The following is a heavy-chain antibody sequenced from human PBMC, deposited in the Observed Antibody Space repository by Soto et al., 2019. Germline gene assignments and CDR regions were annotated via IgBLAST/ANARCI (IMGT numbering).Heavy chain of an antibody. V-gene: IGHV3-30*04. CDR2: FSYDGRNK. CDR3: ARDVSGITAA. Sequence: PGGSLRLSCAASGFTFSIFSMHWVRQAPGKGLEWVAVFSYDGRNKYYADPVKGRFTISRDNSKNTLYLQMNSLRVEDTAVYYCARDVSGITAAWGQGTLVTVSS. CDR1: GFTFSIFS. J-gene: IGHJ5*02. D-gene: IGHD3-10*01.